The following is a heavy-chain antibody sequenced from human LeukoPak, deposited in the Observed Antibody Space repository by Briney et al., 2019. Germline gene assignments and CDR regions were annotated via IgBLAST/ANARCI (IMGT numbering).Heavy chain of an antibody. V-gene: IGHV4-38-2*02. J-gene: IGHJ4*02. CDR1: GYSISSGYY. CDR3: ARDVGS. Sequence: PSETLSLTCTVSGYSISSGYYWGWIRPPPGRGLEWIGSIYYSGSTYYNPSLKSRVTISVDTSKNQFSLNLSSVTAADTAVYYCARDVGSWGQGTLVTVSS. CDR2: IYYSGST.